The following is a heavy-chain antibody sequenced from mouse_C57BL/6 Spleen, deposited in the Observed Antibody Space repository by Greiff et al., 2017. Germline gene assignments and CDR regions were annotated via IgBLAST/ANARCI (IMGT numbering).Heavy chain of an antibody. CDR2: INPGSGGT. V-gene: IGHV1-54*01. J-gene: IGHJ2*01. CDR1: GYAFTNYL. Sequence: QVQLQQSGAELVRPGTSVKVSCKASGYAFTNYLIEWVKQRPGQGLEWIGVINPGSGGTNYNEKFKGKATLTADKSSRTAYMQLSSLTSEDSAVYFCARRGRQLRLEGDYWGQGTTLTVSS. CDR3: ARRGRQLRLEGDY. D-gene: IGHD3-2*02.